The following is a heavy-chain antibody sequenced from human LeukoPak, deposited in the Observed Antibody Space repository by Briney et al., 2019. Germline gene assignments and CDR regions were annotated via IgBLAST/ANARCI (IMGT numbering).Heavy chain of an antibody. J-gene: IGHJ4*02. CDR1: GFTFSSYW. CDR3: ARSYYDFWSGYYSFFDY. CDR2: IKQDGSEK. V-gene: IGHV3-7*01. Sequence: PGGSLRLSCAASGFTFSSYWMSWVRQAPGKGLEWVANIKQDGSEKYYVDSVKGRFTISRDNAKNSPYLQMNSLRAEDTAVYYCARSYYDFWSGYYSFFDYWGQGTLVTVSS. D-gene: IGHD3-3*01.